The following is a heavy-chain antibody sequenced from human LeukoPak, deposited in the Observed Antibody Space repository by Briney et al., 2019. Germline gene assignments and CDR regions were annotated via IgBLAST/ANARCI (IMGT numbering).Heavy chain of an antibody. CDR1: GGSISSGGYY. CDR2: IYYSGST. Sequence: SETLSLTCTVSGGSISSGGYYWSWIRQHPGKGLEWIGYIYYSGSTYYNPSLKSRVTISVDTSKNQFSLKLSSVTAADTAVYYCARAGITGTGPYYYYYYYMDVWGKGTTVTVSS. D-gene: IGHD1-20*01. J-gene: IGHJ6*03. V-gene: IGHV4-31*03. CDR3: ARAGITGTGPYYYYYYYMDV.